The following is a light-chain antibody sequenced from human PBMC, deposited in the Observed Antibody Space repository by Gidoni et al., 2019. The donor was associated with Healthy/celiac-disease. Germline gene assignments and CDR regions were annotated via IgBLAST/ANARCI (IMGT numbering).Light chain of an antibody. Sequence: HSSSVSGSPGQSITISCTGTSSDVGGYNYVSWYQQHPGKAPKLMIYEVSNRPSGVSNRFSGSKSGNTASLTISGLQAEDEADYYCSSYTSSSTFSVFGGGTKLTVL. J-gene: IGLJ2*01. CDR1: SSDVGGYNY. CDR3: SSYTSSSTFSV. V-gene: IGLV2-14*01. CDR2: EVS.